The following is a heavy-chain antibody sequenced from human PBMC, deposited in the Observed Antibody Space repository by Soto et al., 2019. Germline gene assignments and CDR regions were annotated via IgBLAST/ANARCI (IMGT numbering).Heavy chain of an antibody. J-gene: IGHJ4*02. D-gene: IGHD3-10*01. V-gene: IGHV3-21*01. CDR2: ISSSSSYI. CDR3: ARDGPPDYGSWSAPDY. Sequence: GGSLRLSCAASGFTFSSYSMNWVRQAPGKGLEWVSSISSSSSYIYYADSVKGRFTISRDNAKNSLYLQMNSLRAEDTAVYYCARDGPPDYGSWSAPDYWGQGTLVTVSS. CDR1: GFTFSSYS.